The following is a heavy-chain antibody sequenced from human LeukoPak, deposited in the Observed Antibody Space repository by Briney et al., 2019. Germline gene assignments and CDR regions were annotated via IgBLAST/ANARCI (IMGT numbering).Heavy chain of an antibody. D-gene: IGHD5-18*01. Sequence: GGSLRLSCAASGFTFSSFSMNWVRQAPGKGLEWVSTVSTDGSSTYYTDSVKGRFTISRDNSKNTLYLQMNSLRAEDTAVYYCARYGYAGHMDVWGKGTTVTVSS. J-gene: IGHJ6*03. CDR2: VSTDGSST. CDR3: ARYGYAGHMDV. V-gene: IGHV3-23*01. CDR1: GFTFSSFS.